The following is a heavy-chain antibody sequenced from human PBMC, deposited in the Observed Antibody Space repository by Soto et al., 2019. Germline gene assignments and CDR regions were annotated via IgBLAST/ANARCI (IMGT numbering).Heavy chain of an antibody. V-gene: IGHV3-74*01. CDR3: AKDWSYGLDV. CDR1: GFSFSNTW. Sequence: EVQLVESGGGLVQPGGSLRLSCAASGFSFSNTWMHWVRQAPGKGLVWVSHVNSDGSNTNYADFVKGRFTVSRDNARNTVYLQMNSLRADDTAVHYCAKDWSYGLDVWGQGTTVTVSS. D-gene: IGHD3-9*01. CDR2: VNSDGSNT. J-gene: IGHJ6*02.